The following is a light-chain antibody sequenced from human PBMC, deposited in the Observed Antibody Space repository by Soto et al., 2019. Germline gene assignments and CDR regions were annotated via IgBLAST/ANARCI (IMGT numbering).Light chain of an antibody. Sequence: EIVMTHSPATLSVSPGERATLSCRASQSISSNLAWYQQKPGQAPRLLIYDASTRATGIPARFSGSGSGTEFTLTISSLQPDDFATYYCQQYNSYPLTFGGGTQVDI. CDR2: DAS. CDR1: QSISSN. CDR3: QQYNSYPLT. V-gene: IGKV3-15*01. J-gene: IGKJ4*01.